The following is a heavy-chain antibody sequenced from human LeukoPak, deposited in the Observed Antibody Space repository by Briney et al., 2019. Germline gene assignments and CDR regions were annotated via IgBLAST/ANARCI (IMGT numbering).Heavy chain of an antibody. V-gene: IGHV4-30-4*01. CDR2: IYYSGSP. CDR1: GGSISSGDYY. J-gene: IGHJ4*02. CDR3: ARVLVDCSGGSCYYFDY. Sequence: SETLSLTCTVSGGSISSGDYYWSWIRQPPGKGLEWIGYIYYSGSPYSNPSLKSRLTISVDTSKNQFSLKLSSETAADTAVYYCARVLVDCSGGSCYYFDYWGQGTLVTVSS. D-gene: IGHD2-15*01.